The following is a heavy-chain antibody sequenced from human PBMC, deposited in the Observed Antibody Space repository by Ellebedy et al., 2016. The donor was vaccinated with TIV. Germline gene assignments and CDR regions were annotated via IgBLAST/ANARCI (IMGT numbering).Heavy chain of an antibody. V-gene: IGHV3-23*01. CDR2: ISPKGGRT. D-gene: IGHD3-10*01. CDR3: PNGGPSKSPRYYVDS. Sequence: GESLKISCAASGFTFSSYSMRWVRQAPGKWLEWVSTISPKGGRTFYEDSVKVRFTISSDNSKNTLFLQMKSLRTDATALYYCPNGGPSKSPRYYVDSWGQGTLVTVSS. J-gene: IGHJ4*02. CDR1: GFTFSSYS.